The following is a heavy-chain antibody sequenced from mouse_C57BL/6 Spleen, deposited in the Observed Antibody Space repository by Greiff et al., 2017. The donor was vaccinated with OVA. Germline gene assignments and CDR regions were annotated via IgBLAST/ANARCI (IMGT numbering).Heavy chain of an antibody. D-gene: IGHD1-1*01. CDR2: IYPGDGDT. CDR1: GYAFSSSW. V-gene: IGHV1-82*01. J-gene: IGHJ3*01. CDR3: ARLYGSSRAWFAY. Sequence: QVQLQQSGPELVKPGASVKISCKASGYAFSSSWMNWVKQRPGKGLEWIGRIYPGDGDTNYNGKFKGKATLTADKSSSTAYMQLSSLTSEDSAVYFGARLYGSSRAWFAYWGQGTLVTVSA.